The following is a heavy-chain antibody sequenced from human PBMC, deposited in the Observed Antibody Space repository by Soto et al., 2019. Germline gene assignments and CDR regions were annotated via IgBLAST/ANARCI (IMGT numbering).Heavy chain of an antibody. CDR3: ARGRGDGYNQNWYFDL. V-gene: IGHV4-34*01. J-gene: IGHJ2*01. Sequence: PSETPSLTCAVYGGSFSGYYWSWIRQPPGKGLEWIGEINNGGSSNYNPSLKSRGSMSVGTSNNQFSLKLTSVTAADTAVYYCARGRGDGYNQNWYFDLWGRGTLVTVSS. CDR2: INNGGSS. CDR1: GGSFSGYY. D-gene: IGHD3-10*01.